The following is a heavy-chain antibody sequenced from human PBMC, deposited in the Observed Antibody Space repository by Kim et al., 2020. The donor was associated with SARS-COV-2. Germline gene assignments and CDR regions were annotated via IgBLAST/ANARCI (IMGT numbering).Heavy chain of an antibody. CDR3: ARGGIKVTAIKGYFDY. V-gene: IGHV4-34*01. D-gene: IGHD2-21*02. Sequence: SETLSLTCAVYGGSFSGYYWSWIRQPPGKGLEWIGEINHSGSTNYNPSLKSRVTISVDTSKNQFSLKLSSVTAADTAVYYCARGGIKVTAIKGYFDYWGQGTLVTVSS. CDR1: GGSFSGYY. J-gene: IGHJ4*02. CDR2: INHSGST.